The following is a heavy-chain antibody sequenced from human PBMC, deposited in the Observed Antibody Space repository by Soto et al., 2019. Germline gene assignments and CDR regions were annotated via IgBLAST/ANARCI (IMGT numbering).Heavy chain of an antibody. CDR1: GFTLSYHY. Sequence: GGSLRLSCSGSGFTLSYHYIDWVRQAPGKGLEWVGRSRDKAQGYSTEYAASVKGRFTTSRDDSKNSVYLQMNSLKTEDTAVYHCGXTTYFSDSSGYTSWFDYWGQGTLVTVSS. J-gene: IGHJ4*02. V-gene: IGHV3-72*01. CDR2: SRDKAQGYST. D-gene: IGHD3-22*01. CDR3: GXTTYFSDSSGYTSWFDY.